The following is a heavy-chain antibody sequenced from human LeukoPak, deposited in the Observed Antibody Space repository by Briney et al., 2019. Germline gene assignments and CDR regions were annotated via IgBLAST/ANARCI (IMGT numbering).Heavy chain of an antibody. CDR2: IYYSGNT. Sequence: SETLSLTCTVSGGSISSYYWNWIRQPPGKGLEWIGYIYYSGNTNYNPSLKSRVTLSVDTSKNQFSLKLSSVTAADTAVYYCARDGGSYDMSGYIGNWFDPWGQGTLVTVSS. D-gene: IGHD3-22*01. V-gene: IGHV4-59*01. CDR3: ARDGGSYDMSGYIGNWFDP. J-gene: IGHJ5*02. CDR1: GGSISSYY.